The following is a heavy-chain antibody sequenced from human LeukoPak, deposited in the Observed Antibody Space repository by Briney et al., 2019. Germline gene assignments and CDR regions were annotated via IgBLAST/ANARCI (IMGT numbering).Heavy chain of an antibody. CDR2: IYTSGST. Sequence: SETLSLTCTVSGGAISSYDWSWSRQPAGPGLEWIGRIYTSGSTNYNPSLKSRVTMSVDTSKNQDSLKLSTVTGADTGVYCCARSAGATRPFDYWGQGTLVTVSS. D-gene: IGHD1-26*01. CDR3: ARSAGATRPFDY. J-gene: IGHJ4*02. V-gene: IGHV4-4*07. CDR1: GGAISSYD.